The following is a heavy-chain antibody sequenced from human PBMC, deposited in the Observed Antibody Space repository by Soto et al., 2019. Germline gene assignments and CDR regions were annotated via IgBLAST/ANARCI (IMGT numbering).Heavy chain of an antibody. Sequence: GGSLRLSCAASGFTFSSYDMHWARQATGKGLEWVSAIGTAGDTYYPGSVKGRFTISRENAKNSLYLQMNSLRAEDTAVYYCARRIAAAGNLYFDYWGQGTLVTVSS. CDR2: IGTAGDT. CDR3: ARRIAAAGNLYFDY. CDR1: GFTFSSYD. J-gene: IGHJ4*02. D-gene: IGHD6-13*01. V-gene: IGHV3-13*01.